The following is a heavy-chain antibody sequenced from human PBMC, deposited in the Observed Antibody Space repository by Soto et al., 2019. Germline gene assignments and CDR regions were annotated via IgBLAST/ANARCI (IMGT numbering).Heavy chain of an antibody. D-gene: IGHD1-7*01. CDR2: FDPEDGET. CDR1: GYTLTELS. J-gene: IGHJ6*02. CDR3: ATGSLITGTTRPYYYYGMDV. V-gene: IGHV1-24*01. Sequence: EASVKVSCKVSGYTLTELSMHWVRQAPGKGLEWMGGFDPEDGETIYAQKFQGRVTMTEDTSTDTAYMELSSLRSEDTAVYYCATGSLITGTTRPYYYYGMDVWGQGTTVTVSS.